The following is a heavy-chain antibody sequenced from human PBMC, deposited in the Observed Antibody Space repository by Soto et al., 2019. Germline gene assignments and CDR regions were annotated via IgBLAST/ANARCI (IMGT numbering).Heavy chain of an antibody. D-gene: IGHD1-26*01. Sequence: QVQLQESGPGLVKPSQTLSLTCTVSGGSISSGGYYWSWIRQHPGKGLEWIGYIYYSGSTYYSPSLKSRVTISVDTSKNQFSLKLSSVTAADTAVYYCARDGVGATRLDYWGQGTLVTVSS. CDR2: IYYSGST. CDR1: GGSISSGGYY. J-gene: IGHJ4*02. V-gene: IGHV4-31*03. CDR3: ARDGVGATRLDY.